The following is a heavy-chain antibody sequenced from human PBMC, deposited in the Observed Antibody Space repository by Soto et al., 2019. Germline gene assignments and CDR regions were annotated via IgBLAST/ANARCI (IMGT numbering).Heavy chain of an antibody. CDR2: ISHSGTT. J-gene: IGHJ6*02. CDR3: ARVTMVIRDSDHFGVDV. V-gene: IGHV4-38-2*02. D-gene: IGHD4-17*01. CDR1: GFPISSTYS. Sequence: SETLSLTCLVSGFPISSTYSWGWIRQPPGKGLEWIGSISHSGTTSYSPSLTSRVSISVDTSKNQVSLKLTSVTAADTAVYFCARVTMVIRDSDHFGVDVWGHGTTVTVS.